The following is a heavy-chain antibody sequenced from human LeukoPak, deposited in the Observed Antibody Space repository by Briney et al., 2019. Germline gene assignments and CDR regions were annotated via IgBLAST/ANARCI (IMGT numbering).Heavy chain of an antibody. Sequence: EPGGSLRLSCAASGFTLSSYTMIWVRQAPGKGLEWVSSSRTGLTITDYADSVKGRFTMSRDNSKNTLYLQMNSLRADDTAVYYCVKGVTPATSRSFDYWGQGTLVIVSS. V-gene: IGHV3-23*05. CDR3: VKGVTPATSRSFDY. D-gene: IGHD3-3*01. CDR1: GFTLSSYT. CDR2: SRTGLTIT. J-gene: IGHJ4*02.